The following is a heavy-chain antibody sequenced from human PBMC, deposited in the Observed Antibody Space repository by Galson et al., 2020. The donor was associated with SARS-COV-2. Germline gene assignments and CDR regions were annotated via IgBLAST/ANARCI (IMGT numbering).Heavy chain of an antibody. D-gene: IGHD6-13*01. CDR2: IYYSGST. Sequence: SETLSLTCTVSGGSISSSSYYWGWIRQHPGKGLEWIGSIYYSGSTYYNPSLKSRVTISVDTSKNQFSLKLSSVTAADTAVYYCARHVSPIAAAINWCDPWGQGTLVTVAS. V-gene: IGHV4-39*01. CDR3: ARHVSPIAAAINWCDP. CDR1: GGSISSSSYY. J-gene: IGHJ5*02.